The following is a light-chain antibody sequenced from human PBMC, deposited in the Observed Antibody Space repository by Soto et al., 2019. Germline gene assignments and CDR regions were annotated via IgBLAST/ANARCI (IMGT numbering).Light chain of an antibody. J-gene: IGKJ1*01. Sequence: EIVLTQSPGTLSLSPGERATLSCRASQSVSSSHLAWYQQKPAQAPRLLIYGASSRATGIPDRFGGSGSGTDFTLTISRLEPEDFAVYYCQQYGSSPWTFGQGTKVEIK. CDR3: QQYGSSPWT. V-gene: IGKV3-20*01. CDR2: GAS. CDR1: QSVSSSH.